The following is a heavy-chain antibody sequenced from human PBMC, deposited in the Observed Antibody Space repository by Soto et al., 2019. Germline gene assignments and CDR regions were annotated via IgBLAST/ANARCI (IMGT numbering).Heavy chain of an antibody. CDR3: TRVSYLVRGFNHIPYGMDV. CDR1: GYTFIRYG. Sequence: VQVVQSGTEVKKPGASVKVSCKTSGYTFIRYGISWVRQAPGQVLEWLGWISGYTGNTDYAQKFQDRVTMTTDTSTTTAYMELRRLRSDDTAVYYCTRVSYLVRGFNHIPYGMDVWGQGTTVTVSS. J-gene: IGHJ6*02. V-gene: IGHV1-18*01. D-gene: IGHD3-10*01. CDR2: ISGYTGNT.